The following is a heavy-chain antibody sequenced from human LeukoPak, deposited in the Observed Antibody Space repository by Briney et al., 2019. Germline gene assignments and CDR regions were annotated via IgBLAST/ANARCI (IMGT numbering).Heavy chain of an antibody. D-gene: IGHD5-24*01. Sequence: SETLSLTCTVSGGSISSYYWSWIRQPAGKGLEWIGRIYTSGSTNYNPSLKSRVTMSVDTSKNQFSLKLSSVTAADTAVYYCAREALVRDGRQMDYWGQGTLVTVSS. CDR3: AREALVRDGRQMDY. V-gene: IGHV4-4*07. J-gene: IGHJ4*02. CDR1: GGSISSYY. CDR2: IYTSGST.